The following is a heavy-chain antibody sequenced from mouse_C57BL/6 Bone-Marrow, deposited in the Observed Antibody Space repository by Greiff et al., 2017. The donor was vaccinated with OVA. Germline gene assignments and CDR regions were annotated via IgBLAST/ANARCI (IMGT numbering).Heavy chain of an antibody. CDR2: IYPRSGNT. V-gene: IGHV1-81*01. J-gene: IGHJ4*01. CDR1: GYTFTSYG. Sequence: VQLQQSGAELARPGASVKLSCKASGYTFTSYGISWVKQRTGQGLEWIGEIYPRSGNTYYNEKFKGKATLTADKSSSTAYMELRSLTSEDSAVYFCARSQIYYYGSSYPYYAMDYWGQGTSVTVSS. CDR3: ARSQIYYYGSSYPYYAMDY. D-gene: IGHD1-1*01.